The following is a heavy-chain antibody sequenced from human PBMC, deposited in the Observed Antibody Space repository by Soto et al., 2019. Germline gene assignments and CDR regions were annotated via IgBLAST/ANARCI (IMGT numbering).Heavy chain of an antibody. D-gene: IGHD3-16*01. V-gene: IGHV4-39*01. Sequence: QLQLQESGPGLVKPSETLSLTCTVSGGSLSSGTYYWGWIRQPPGKGLEWIGSISYSGNTYYNPPLKNRVTISVDTPKNQFSLKLTSVTAADTAVYYCRSPDLGEYPGGVDYWGQGTLVTVSS. CDR2: ISYSGNT. CDR1: GGSLSSGTYY. J-gene: IGHJ4*02. CDR3: RSPDLGEYPGGVDY.